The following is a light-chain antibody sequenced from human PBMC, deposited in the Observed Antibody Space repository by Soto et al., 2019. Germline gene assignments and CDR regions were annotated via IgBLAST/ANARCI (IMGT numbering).Light chain of an antibody. CDR2: GAS. Sequence: EIVLTQSPATLSLSPGERATLSCRASQSVRSDLAWYQQKPGQAPRLLIYGASNSATGIPARFGGSGSGTDFTLIISSLETDDFAVYFRQQRGNWPTFGPGTKVDIK. CDR3: QQRGNWPT. CDR1: QSVRSD. J-gene: IGKJ3*01. V-gene: IGKV3-11*01.